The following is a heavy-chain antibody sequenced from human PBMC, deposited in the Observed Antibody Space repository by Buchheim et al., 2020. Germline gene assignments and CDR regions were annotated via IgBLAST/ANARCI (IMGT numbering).Heavy chain of an antibody. J-gene: IGHJ4*02. V-gene: IGHV4-4*02. D-gene: IGHD5-18*01. CDR2: IYHSGST. CDR1: GVSISSNNW. CDR3: TRGVPGYRYGSASEE. Sequence: HVQLRESGPGLVKPSGTLSLTCGVSGVSISSNNWWIWVRQPPEKGLEWIGEIYHSGSTNYNPSLKSRVTISVDNSKNQFSLRLSSVTAADTAVYYCTRGVPGYRYGSASEEWGQGTL.